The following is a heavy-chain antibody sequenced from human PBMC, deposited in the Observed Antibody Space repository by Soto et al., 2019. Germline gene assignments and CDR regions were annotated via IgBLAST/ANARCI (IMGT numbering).Heavy chain of an antibody. Sequence: ASVKVSCKASGYTFTSYAMHWVRQAPGQRLEWMGWINAGNGNTKYSQKFQGRVTMTTDTSTSTAYMELRSLRSDDTAVYYCANYYDSSGYYPDAFDIWGQGTMVTVSS. CDR1: GYTFTSYA. D-gene: IGHD3-22*01. CDR2: INAGNGNT. V-gene: IGHV1-3*01. J-gene: IGHJ3*02. CDR3: ANYYDSSGYYPDAFDI.